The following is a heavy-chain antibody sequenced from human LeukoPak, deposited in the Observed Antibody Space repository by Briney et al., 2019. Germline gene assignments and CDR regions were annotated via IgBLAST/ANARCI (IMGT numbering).Heavy chain of an antibody. V-gene: IGHV1-2*02. J-gene: IGHJ5*02. D-gene: IGHD5-12*01. CDR1: GYTFTGYY. CDR3: ASLSSGYDSNWFDP. Sequence: GASVKVSCKASGYTFTGYYMHWVRQAPGQGLEWMGWINPNSGGTNYAQKFQGRVTMTRDTSISTAYMELSRLRSDDTAGYYCASLSSGYDSNWFDPWGQGTLVTVSS. CDR2: INPNSGGT.